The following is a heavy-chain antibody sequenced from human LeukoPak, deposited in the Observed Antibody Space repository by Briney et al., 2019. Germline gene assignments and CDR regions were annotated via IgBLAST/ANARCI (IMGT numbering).Heavy chain of an antibody. Sequence: PGRSLKLSCAASGFTFSTYGMHWVRQAPGKGLEWVAGITHDGSNKYYAVPEKGRFTISRDNSENTLCLHMDSLRVEDTAVYYCALGFCGSASCYTGYWGQGTLVTVSS. CDR3: ALGFCGSASCYTGY. V-gene: IGHV3-33*05. CDR2: ITHDGSNK. D-gene: IGHD2-2*02. J-gene: IGHJ4*02. CDR1: GFTFSTYG.